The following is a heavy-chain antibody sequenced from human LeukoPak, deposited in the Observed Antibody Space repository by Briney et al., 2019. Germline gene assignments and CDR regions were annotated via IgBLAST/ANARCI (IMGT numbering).Heavy chain of an antibody. V-gene: IGHV4-34*01. CDR1: GGSFSGYY. J-gene: IGHJ5*02. CDR3: ARGPPGSTYASFDP. D-gene: IGHD1-26*01. Sequence: SETLSLTCAVYGGSFSGYYWSWIRQPPGKGLEWIGGINHSGSANYNPSLKSRVTISVHTSQNQFSLKLSSVTAADTAVYYCARGPPGSTYASFDPWGQGTPVTVSS. CDR2: INHSGSA.